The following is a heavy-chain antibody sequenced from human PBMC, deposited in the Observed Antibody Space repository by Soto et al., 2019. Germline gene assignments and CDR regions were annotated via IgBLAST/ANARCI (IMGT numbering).Heavy chain of an antibody. J-gene: IGHJ2*01. V-gene: IGHV4-59*08. Sequence: QVQLQESGPGLVKPSETLSLTCTVSGGSISSYYWSWIRQPPGEGLEWIGYIYYSGSTNYNPSLKSRVTISVDTSKNQFSLKLSSVTAADTAVYYCARHVGIAVAGTNWYFDLWGRGTLVTVSS. CDR2: IYYSGST. CDR3: ARHVGIAVAGTNWYFDL. D-gene: IGHD6-19*01. CDR1: GGSISSYY.